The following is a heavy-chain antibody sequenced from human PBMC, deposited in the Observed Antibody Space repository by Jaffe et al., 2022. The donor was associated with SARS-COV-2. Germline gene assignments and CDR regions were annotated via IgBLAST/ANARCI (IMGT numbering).Heavy chain of an antibody. D-gene: IGHD6-19*01. J-gene: IGHJ4*02. Sequence: QVQLQQWGAGLLKPSETLSLTCAVYGGSFSGYYWSWIRQPPGKGLEWIGEINHSGSTNYNPSLKSRVTISVDTSKNQFSLKLSSVTAADTAVYYCARGSGWSRRYFDYWGQGTLVTVSS. CDR1: GGSFSGYY. CDR2: INHSGST. CDR3: ARGSGWSRRYFDY. V-gene: IGHV4-34*01.